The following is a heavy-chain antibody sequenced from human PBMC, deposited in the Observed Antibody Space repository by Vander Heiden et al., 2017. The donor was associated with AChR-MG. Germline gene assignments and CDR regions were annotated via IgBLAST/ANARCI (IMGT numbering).Heavy chain of an antibody. J-gene: IGHJ4*02. V-gene: IGHV1-69*01. Sequence: QVQLVPSGAEVKKPGASVKVACKASGGTFSSYAISWVGKAPGQGLELMGGIIPIFGTAKYAQKGQGRVTITADESTSTAYMELSSMRSEDTAVYYCAEVRDSSGTLWYFDYWGQGTMVTVSS. CDR2: IIPIFGTA. D-gene: IGHD6-19*01. CDR1: GGTFSSYA. CDR3: AEVRDSSGTLWYFDY.